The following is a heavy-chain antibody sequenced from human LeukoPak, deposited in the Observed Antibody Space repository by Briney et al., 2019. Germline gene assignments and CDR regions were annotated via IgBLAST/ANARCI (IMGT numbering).Heavy chain of an antibody. CDR1: GFTFSDYY. V-gene: IGHV3-11*06. J-gene: IGHJ4*02. CDR3: ASRDYFDY. Sequence: PGGSLRLSCAASGFTFSDYYMSWIRQAPGKGLEWVSYISGSSSSPNYADSVKGRFTISRDNAKNSLYLQMNSLRDEDTAVYYCASRDYFDYWGQGTLVTVSS. CDR2: ISGSSSSP.